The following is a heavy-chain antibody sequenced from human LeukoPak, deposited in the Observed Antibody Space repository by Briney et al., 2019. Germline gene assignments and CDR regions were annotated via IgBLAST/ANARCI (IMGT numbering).Heavy chain of an antibody. CDR2: IYYSGST. V-gene: IGHV4-30-4*01. Sequence: PSETLSLTCTVSGGSISSGDYYWSWIRQPPGKGLEWIGYIYYSGSTYYNPSPKSRVTISVDTSKNQFSLKLSSVTAADTAVYYCARASMIVVVIDYWGQGTLVTVSS. CDR1: GGSISSGDYY. D-gene: IGHD3-22*01. J-gene: IGHJ4*02. CDR3: ARASMIVVVIDY.